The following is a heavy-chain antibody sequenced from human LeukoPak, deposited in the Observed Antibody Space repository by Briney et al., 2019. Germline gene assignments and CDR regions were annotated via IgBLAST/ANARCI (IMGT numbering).Heavy chain of an antibody. CDR3: ARANDAYSSYYPFDP. Sequence: ASVKVSCKASGYTFTSYFVHWVRQAPGQGLEWMGVINPTDGTTSYAQKFQGRVTMTRNTSTSTVSMELSSLSPEDTAVFYCARANDAYSSYYPFDPWGQGTLVTVSS. J-gene: IGHJ5*02. CDR2: INPTDGTT. V-gene: IGHV1-46*01. D-gene: IGHD6-6*01. CDR1: GYTFTSYF.